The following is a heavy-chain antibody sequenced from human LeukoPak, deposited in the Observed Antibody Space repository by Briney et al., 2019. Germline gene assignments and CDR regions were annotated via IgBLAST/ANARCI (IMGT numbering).Heavy chain of an antibody. CDR1: GFIFTTYA. J-gene: IGHJ1*01. CDR3: ARDSGSKGFQH. V-gene: IGHV3-23*05. CDR2: VSSSGSDT. D-gene: IGHD1-26*01. Sequence: GGSLRLSCAASGFIFTTYAMGWVRQLPGKGLEWVSSVSSSGSDTYYTSSVKGRFTISRDNSKNTLYLQMNSLRAEDTAVYYCARDSGSKGFQHWGQGTLVTVSS.